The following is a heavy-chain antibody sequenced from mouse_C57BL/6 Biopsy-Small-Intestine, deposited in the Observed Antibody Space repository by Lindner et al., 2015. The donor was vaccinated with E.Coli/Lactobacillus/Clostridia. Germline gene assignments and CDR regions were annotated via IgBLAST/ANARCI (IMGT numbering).Heavy chain of an antibody. Sequence: VQLQESGTELVKPGASVQLSCKASGYTFTSYRMHWVKQRPGQGLEWIGNINPSNGGTNYNEKFKSKATLTVDKSSNTAYMQLSSLTSEDSAVYYCTRRGYYGSSHFDYWGQGTTLTVSS. V-gene: IGHV1-53*01. CDR1: GYTFTSYR. CDR2: INPSNGGT. CDR3: TRRGYYGSSHFDY. J-gene: IGHJ2*01. D-gene: IGHD1-1*01.